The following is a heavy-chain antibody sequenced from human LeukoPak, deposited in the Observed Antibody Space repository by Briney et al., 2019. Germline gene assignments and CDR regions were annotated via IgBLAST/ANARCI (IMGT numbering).Heavy chain of an antibody. V-gene: IGHV4-4*07. CDR2: IYTSGST. CDR1: GGSISGSY. CDR3: ARGSGYTYGYPFDS. D-gene: IGHD5-18*01. Sequence: SETLSLTCTVSGGSISGSYWSWIRQPAGKGLEWIGRIYTSGSTNYNPSLKSRVTMSVDTSKNQFSLKLSSVTAADTAVYYCARGSGYTYGYPFDSWGQGTLVTVSS. J-gene: IGHJ4*02.